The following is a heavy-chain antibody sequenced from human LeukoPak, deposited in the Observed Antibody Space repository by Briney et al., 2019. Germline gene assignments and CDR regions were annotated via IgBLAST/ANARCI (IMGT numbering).Heavy chain of an antibody. CDR2: IIYSGGAT. CDR3: AKDGLYYDGSEHVYYFDS. CDR1: GFTFSRSA. Sequence: GGSLRLSCAASGFTFSRSAMTWVRQGPGTGLEFVASIIYSGGATYYADSVKGRFTISRGNSKNTLYLQMNSLRAEDTALYYCAKDGLYYDGSEHVYYFDSWGQGTLVTVSS. D-gene: IGHD3-22*01. J-gene: IGHJ4*02. V-gene: IGHV3-23*01.